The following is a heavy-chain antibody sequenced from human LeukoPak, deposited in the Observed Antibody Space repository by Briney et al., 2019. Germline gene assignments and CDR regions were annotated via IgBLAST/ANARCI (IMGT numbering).Heavy chain of an antibody. V-gene: IGHV1-2*02. CDR1: GYNFSGYY. J-gene: IGHJ4*02. D-gene: IGHD6-19*01. Sequence: ASVKVSCKASGYNFSGYYMHWVRQAPGQGLEWMGWINPNSGGTKYAQKFQGRATMTRDTSISTTYMELSRLRADDTAVYYCARAEYSSGWYTDWGQGTLVTVSS. CDR2: INPNSGGT. CDR3: ARAEYSSGWYTD.